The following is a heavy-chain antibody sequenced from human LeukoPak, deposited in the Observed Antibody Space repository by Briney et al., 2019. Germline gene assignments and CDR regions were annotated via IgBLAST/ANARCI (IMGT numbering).Heavy chain of an antibody. CDR1: GFTFSNAW. CDR2: IKSKTDGGTT. Sequence: GGSLRLSCAASGFTFSNAWMSRVRQAPGKGLEWVGRIKSKTDGGTTDYAAPVKGRFTISRDDSKNTLYLQMNSLRAEDTAIYYCAKEGSALWFGELSYYFDFWGQGTLVTVSS. CDR3: AKEGSALWFGELSYYFDF. J-gene: IGHJ4*02. D-gene: IGHD3-10*01. V-gene: IGHV3-15*01.